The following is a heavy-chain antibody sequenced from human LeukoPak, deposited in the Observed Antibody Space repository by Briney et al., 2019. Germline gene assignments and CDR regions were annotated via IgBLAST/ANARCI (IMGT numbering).Heavy chain of an antibody. CDR1: GGSISGYY. Sequence: SETLSLTCTVSGGSISGYYWSWIRQPPGKGLEWIGYMYYSGSTKYNPSLKSRVTISVDTSKNQFSLKLSSVTAADTAVYYCARGYSGYDPTYFDYWGQGTLVTVSS. CDR3: ARGYSGYDPTYFDY. J-gene: IGHJ4*02. D-gene: IGHD5-12*01. CDR2: MYYSGST. V-gene: IGHV4-59*01.